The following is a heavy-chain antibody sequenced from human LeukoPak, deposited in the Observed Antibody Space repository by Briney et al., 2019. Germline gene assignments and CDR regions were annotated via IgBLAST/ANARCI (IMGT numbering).Heavy chain of an antibody. CDR1: GGTFSSYG. CDR3: ARALTYYDFWSGYYSHDAFDI. Sequence: GASVKVSCKASGGTFSSYGISWVRQAPGRGLEWMGGIIPIFGTANYAQKFQGRVTITADESTSTAYMELSSLRSEDTAVYYCARALTYYDFWSGYYSHDAFDIWGQGTMVTVSS. V-gene: IGHV1-69*13. J-gene: IGHJ3*02. D-gene: IGHD3-3*01. CDR2: IIPIFGTA.